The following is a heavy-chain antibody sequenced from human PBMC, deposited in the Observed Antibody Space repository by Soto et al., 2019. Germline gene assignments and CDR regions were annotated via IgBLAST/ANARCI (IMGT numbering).Heavy chain of an antibody. CDR1: GYTFTSYY. D-gene: IGHD2-15*01. V-gene: IGHV1-46*03. Sequence: GASVKVSCKASGYTFTSYYMHWVRQAPGQGLEWMGIINPSGGSTSYAQKFQGRVTMTRDTSTSTVYMELSSLRSEDTAVYYCARSQCASCYFSAFDIWGQGTMVTVSS. J-gene: IGHJ3*02. CDR2: INPSGGST. CDR3: ARSQCASCYFSAFDI.